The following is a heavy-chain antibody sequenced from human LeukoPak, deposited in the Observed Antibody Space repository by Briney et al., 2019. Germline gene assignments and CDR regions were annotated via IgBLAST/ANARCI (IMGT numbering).Heavy chain of an antibody. CDR3: VRGIVRRGYFDY. CDR2: IGTAGDT. Sequence: GGSLRLSCAASGFTFSTYDIHWVRQTTGRGLEWVSAIGTAGDTYYVDSVKGRFTISREYAKNSLYLQMNSLRAGDTAVYYCVRGIVRRGYFDYWGQGALVTVSS. D-gene: IGHD3-10*01. J-gene: IGHJ4*02. CDR1: GFTFSTYD. V-gene: IGHV3-13*01.